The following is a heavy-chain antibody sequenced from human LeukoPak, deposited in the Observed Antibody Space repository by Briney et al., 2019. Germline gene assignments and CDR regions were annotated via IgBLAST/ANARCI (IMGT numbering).Heavy chain of an antibody. D-gene: IGHD5-12*01. CDR3: AKGGGSKLKDAFDI. J-gene: IGHJ3*02. CDR2: ISYDGSNK. CDR1: GFTFSSYA. Sequence: GGSLRLSCAASGFTFSSYAMHWVRQAPGKGLEWVAVISYDGSNKYYADSVKGRFTISRDNSKNTLDVQMNSLRAEDTAVYYCAKGGGSKLKDAFDIWGQGTVVAVSA. V-gene: IGHV3-30*04.